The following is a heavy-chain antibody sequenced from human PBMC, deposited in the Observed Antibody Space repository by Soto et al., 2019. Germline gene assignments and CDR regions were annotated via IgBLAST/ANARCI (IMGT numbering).Heavy chain of an antibody. CDR3: AREAGYCSRTSCYRRAFDT. Sequence: EVQLVESGGDLVRPGGFLRLSCAASGFTFSGHWMHWVRQVPGKGLEWVSRVNTDGGTSAYADSVKGRFTISRENAKNTLYLQMSGLRAEDAAVYYCAREAGYCSRTSCYRRAFDTWGQGTTVSVSS. J-gene: IGHJ3*02. CDR2: VNTDGGTS. D-gene: IGHD2-2*01. CDR1: GFTFSGHW. V-gene: IGHV3-74*03.